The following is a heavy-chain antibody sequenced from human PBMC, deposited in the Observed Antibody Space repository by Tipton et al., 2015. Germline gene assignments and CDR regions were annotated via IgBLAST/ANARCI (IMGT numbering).Heavy chain of an antibody. D-gene: IGHD3-22*01. V-gene: IGHV4-59*08. CDR1: GGSISRYY. Sequence: TLSLTCTVSGGSISRYYWSWIRQPPGKGLEWIGYIYYSGISNYNPSLKSRVTISLDTSKNHFSLKLSSVTAADTAVYYCSVGFYYRFDPWGQGTLVTVSS. CDR2: IYYSGIS. CDR3: SVGFYYRFDP. J-gene: IGHJ5*02.